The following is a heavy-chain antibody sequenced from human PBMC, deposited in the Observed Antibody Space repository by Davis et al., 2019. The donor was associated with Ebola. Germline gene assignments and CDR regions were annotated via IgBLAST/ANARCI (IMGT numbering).Heavy chain of an antibody. CDR3: ARVSLYDYGSGTYYTAKGMDV. J-gene: IGHJ6*02. Sequence: MPSETLSLTCTVSGGSINNYFWSWIRQPPGKGLEWIGEINHSGSTNYNPSLKSRVTISVDTSKNQFSLKLTSVTAGDTAVYFCARVSLYDYGSGTYYTAKGMDVWGQGTTVTVSS. D-gene: IGHD3-10*01. CDR2: INHSGST. CDR1: GGSINNYF. V-gene: IGHV4-34*01.